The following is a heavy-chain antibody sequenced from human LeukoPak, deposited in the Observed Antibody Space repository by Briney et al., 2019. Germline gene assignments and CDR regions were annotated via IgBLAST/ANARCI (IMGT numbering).Heavy chain of an antibody. CDR1: GDSISSGGYY. Sequence: KPSQTLSLTCTVSGDSISSGGYYWGWIRQHPGKGLEWIGYIYYSGSTYYNPSLKSRVTISVDTSKNQFSLNLSSVTAADTAVYYCARVPSSGYHNWFDPWGQGTLVTVSS. CDR3: ARVPSSGYHNWFDP. D-gene: IGHD3-22*01. V-gene: IGHV4-31*03. J-gene: IGHJ5*02. CDR2: IYYSGST.